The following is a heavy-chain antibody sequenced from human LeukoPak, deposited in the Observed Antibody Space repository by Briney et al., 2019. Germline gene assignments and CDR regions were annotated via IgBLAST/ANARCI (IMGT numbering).Heavy chain of an antibody. D-gene: IGHD2-2*01. Sequence: SETLSLTCTVSGGSISSYYWSWIRQPPGKGLEWIGYIYYSGSTNYNPSLKSRVTISVDTSKNQFSLKLSSVTAADTAVYYCARAWGDIVVVPAAPYGMDVWGQGTTVTVSS. CDR2: IYYSGST. J-gene: IGHJ6*02. CDR3: ARAWGDIVVVPAAPYGMDV. CDR1: GGSISSYY. V-gene: IGHV4-59*01.